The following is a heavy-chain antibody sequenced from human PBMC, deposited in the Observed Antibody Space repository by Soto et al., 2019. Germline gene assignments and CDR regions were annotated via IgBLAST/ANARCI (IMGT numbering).Heavy chain of an antibody. Sequence: GGSLRLSCAASGFTFSSYAMSWVRQAPGKGLEWVSSISNNGGTTYYADSVKGRFTISRDNSKNTLYLQMNSLRAEDTTVYYCAKSRQLAPRAFDIWGQGTMVTVSS. CDR1: GFTFSSYA. J-gene: IGHJ3*02. CDR3: AKSRQLAPRAFDI. V-gene: IGHV3-23*01. CDR2: ISNNGGTT. D-gene: IGHD1-1*01.